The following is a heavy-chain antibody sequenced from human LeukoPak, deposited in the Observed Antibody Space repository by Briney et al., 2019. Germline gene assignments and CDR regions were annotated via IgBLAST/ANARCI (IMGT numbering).Heavy chain of an antibody. Sequence: PGGSLRLSCAASGFTFSSYAMHWVRQAPGKGLEWVAVISYDGSNKYYADSVKGRFTISRDNAKNSLYLQMNSLRAEDTAVYYCARDPFEAVVCSFDIWGQGTMVAVSS. J-gene: IGHJ3*02. V-gene: IGHV3-30*07. CDR3: ARDPFEAVVCSFDI. CDR2: ISYDGSNK. D-gene: IGHD6-19*01. CDR1: GFTFSSYA.